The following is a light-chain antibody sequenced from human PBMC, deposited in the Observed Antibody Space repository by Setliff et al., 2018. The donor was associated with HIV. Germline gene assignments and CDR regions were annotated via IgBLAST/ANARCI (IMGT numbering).Light chain of an antibody. J-gene: IGLJ1*01. CDR3: NSYTTSGTRV. CDR1: SSDVGGYNY. CDR2: EVT. Sequence: QSVLTQPAFVSGSPGQSIIISCTGTSSDVGGYNYVSWYQQHPGKAPKPIIYEVTNRPSGVSDRFSGSKSVNTASLTISGLQTEDEADYYCNSYTTSGTRVFGTGTKVTVL. V-gene: IGLV2-14*01.